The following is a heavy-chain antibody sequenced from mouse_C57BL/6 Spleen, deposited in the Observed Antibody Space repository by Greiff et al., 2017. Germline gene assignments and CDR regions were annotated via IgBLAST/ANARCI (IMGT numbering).Heavy chain of an antibody. CDR3: TTIYDGYSYIGY. Sequence: EVQLQQSGAELVRPGASVKLSCTASGFNIKDDYMHWVKQRPEQGLEWIGRIEPENGDTEYATKFQGKATITVDTSSNTAYLQLSSLTSEDTAVYYCTTIYDGYSYIGYWGQGTTLTVSS. V-gene: IGHV14-4*01. D-gene: IGHD2-3*01. CDR1: GFNIKDDY. J-gene: IGHJ2*01. CDR2: IEPENGDT.